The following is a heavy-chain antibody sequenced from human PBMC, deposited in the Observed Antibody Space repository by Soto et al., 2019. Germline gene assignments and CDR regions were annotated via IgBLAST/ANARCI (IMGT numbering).Heavy chain of an antibody. CDR2: IDPSDSYT. D-gene: IGHD2-8*01. V-gene: IGHV5-10-1*01. Sequence: ESLKISCKGSVYSFTSYWISWVRQMPGKGLEWMGRIDPSDSYTNYSPSFQGHVTISADKSISTAYLQWSSLKASDTAMYYCAVMGTPRDFDYWGQGTLVTVSS. CDR3: AVMGTPRDFDY. CDR1: VYSFTSYW. J-gene: IGHJ4*02.